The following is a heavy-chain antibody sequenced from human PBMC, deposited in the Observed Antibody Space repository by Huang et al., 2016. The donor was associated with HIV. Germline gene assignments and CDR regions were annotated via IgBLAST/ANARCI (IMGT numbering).Heavy chain of an antibody. D-gene: IGHD3-22*01. V-gene: IGHV1-69*01. CDR2: SIPTLGTA. Sequence: QVQLVQSGAEVKKPGSSVKVSCQASGGSFRNCAIGWVRQAPGKGLGWMSGSIPTLGTANYEQKSQGRVTMSADEATSTAYMELSSLRSEDTAVYYCATVDYYDTSGPQRGYFDNWGQGTLVTVSS. CDR1: GGSFRNCA. J-gene: IGHJ4*02. CDR3: ATVDYYDTSGPQRGYFDN.